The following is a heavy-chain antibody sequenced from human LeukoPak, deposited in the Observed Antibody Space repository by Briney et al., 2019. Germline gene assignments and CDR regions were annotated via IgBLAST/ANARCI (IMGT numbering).Heavy chain of an antibody. CDR1: GGSFSGYY. CDR3: ARVDYVWGSYRYTSNFDY. J-gene: IGHJ4*02. CDR2: INHSGST. D-gene: IGHD3-16*02. V-gene: IGHV4-34*01. Sequence: SETLSLTCAVYGGSFSGYYWSWIRQPPGKGLEWIGEINHSGSTNYNPSLKSRVTISVDTSKNQFSLKLSSVTAADTAVYYCARVDYVWGSYRYTSNFDYWGQATLVTVSS.